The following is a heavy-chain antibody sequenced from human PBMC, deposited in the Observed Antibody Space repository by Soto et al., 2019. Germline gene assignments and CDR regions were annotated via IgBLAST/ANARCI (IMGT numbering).Heavy chain of an antibody. D-gene: IGHD3-22*01. CDR3: DRTWYDSSGYYPPDT. J-gene: IGHJ5*02. V-gene: IGHV4-30-4*01. CDR1: GGSISSGDYY. CDR2: IYYSGST. Sequence: SSETLSLTCTVFGGSISSGDYYRSWIRQPPGKGLEWIGYIYYSGSTYYNPSLKSRVTISVDTSKNQFSLKLSSVTAADTAVYYCDRTWYDSSGYYPPDTWGQGTLVTVSS.